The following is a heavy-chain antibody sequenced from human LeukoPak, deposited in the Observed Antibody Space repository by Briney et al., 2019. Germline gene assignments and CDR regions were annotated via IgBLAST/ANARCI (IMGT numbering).Heavy chain of an antibody. CDR3: ARGYYGVLRVYYYYGMDV. V-gene: IGHV4-61*02. D-gene: IGHD4-17*01. CDR1: GGSISSGSYY. Sequence: SQTLSLTCTVSGGSISSGSYYWSWIRQPAGKGLEWIGRIYTSGSTNYNPSLKSRVTISVDTSKNQFSLKLSSVTAADTAVYYCARGYYGVLRVYYYYGMDVWGQGTTVTVSS. J-gene: IGHJ6*02. CDR2: IYTSGST.